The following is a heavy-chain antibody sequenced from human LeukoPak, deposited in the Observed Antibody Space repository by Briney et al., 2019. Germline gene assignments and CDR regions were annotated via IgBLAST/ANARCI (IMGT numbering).Heavy chain of an antibody. D-gene: IGHD2-15*01. Sequence: SVKVSCKASGGTFSSYAISWVRQAPRQGLEWMGGIIPIFGTANYAQKFQGRVTITADESTSTAYMELSSLRSEDTAVYYCARNILHYYYYYMDVWGKGTTVTVSS. V-gene: IGHV1-69*13. CDR1: GGTFSSYA. J-gene: IGHJ6*03. CDR2: IIPIFGTA. CDR3: ARNILHYYYYYMDV.